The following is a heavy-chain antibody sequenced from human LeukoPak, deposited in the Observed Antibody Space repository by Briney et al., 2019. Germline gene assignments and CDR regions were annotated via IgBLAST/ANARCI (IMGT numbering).Heavy chain of an antibody. J-gene: IGHJ4*02. D-gene: IGHD6-13*01. CDR1: GFTFSSYS. CDR2: ISSSSSYI. CDR3: ARGGGSSSWYQLDY. V-gene: IGHV3-21*01. Sequence: GGSLRLSCAASGFTFSSYSMNWVRQAPREGLEWVSSISSSSSYIYYADSVKGRFTISRDNAKNSLYLQMNSLRAEDTAVYYCARGGGSSSWYQLDYWGQGTLVTVSS.